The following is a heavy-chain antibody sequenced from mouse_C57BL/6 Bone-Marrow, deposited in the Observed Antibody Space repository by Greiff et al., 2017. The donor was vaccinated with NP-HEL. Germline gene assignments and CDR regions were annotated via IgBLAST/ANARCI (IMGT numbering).Heavy chain of an antibody. D-gene: IGHD1-1*01. CDR3: ARRAYYYGSSYVLYFDV. V-gene: IGHV5-17*01. Sequence: EVNVVESGGGLVKPGGSLKLSCAASGFTFSDYGMHWVRQAPEKGLEWVAYISSGSSTIYYADTVKGRFTISRDNAKNTLFLQMTSLRSEDTAMYYCARRAYYYGSSYVLYFDVWGTGTTVTVSS. CDR2: ISSGSSTI. J-gene: IGHJ1*03. CDR1: GFTFSDYG.